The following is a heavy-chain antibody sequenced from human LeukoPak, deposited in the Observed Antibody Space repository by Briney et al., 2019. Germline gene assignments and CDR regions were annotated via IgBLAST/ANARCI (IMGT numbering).Heavy chain of an antibody. CDR2: IIPIFGTA. V-gene: IGHV1-69*13. Sequence: ASVKVSCKASGGTFSSYAISWVRQAPGQGLEWMGGIIPIFGTANNAQKFQGRVTITADESTSTAYMELSSLRSEDTAVYYCARGGTDGMDVWGKGTTVTVSS. J-gene: IGHJ6*04. CDR1: GGTFSSYA. CDR3: ARGGTDGMDV. D-gene: IGHD5-24*01.